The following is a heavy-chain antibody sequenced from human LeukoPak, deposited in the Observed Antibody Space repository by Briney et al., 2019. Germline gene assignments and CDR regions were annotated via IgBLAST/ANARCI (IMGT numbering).Heavy chain of an antibody. CDR3: AKDGVPSRITTH. CDR2: ISGSGGST. Sequence: PGGSLRLSCAASGFTFSSYAMSWVRQAPGKGLEWVSAISGSGGSTYYADSVKGRFTISRDNSKNTLYLQMNSLRAEDTAVYYRAKDGVPSRITTHWGQGTMVTVSS. CDR1: GFTFSSYA. V-gene: IGHV3-23*01. J-gene: IGHJ3*01. D-gene: IGHD3-3*01.